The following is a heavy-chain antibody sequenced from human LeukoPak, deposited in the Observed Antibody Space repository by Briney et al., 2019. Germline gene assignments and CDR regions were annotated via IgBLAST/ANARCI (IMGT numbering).Heavy chain of an antibody. D-gene: IGHD2-2*01. J-gene: IGHJ6*03. CDR2: IYYSGST. CDR1: GGSISSYY. V-gene: IGHV4-59*01. Sequence: SETLSLTCTVSGGSISSYYWSWIRQPPGKGLEWIGYIYYSGSTNYNPSLKSRVTISVDTSKNQFSLKLSSVTAADTAVYYCAREKVGTYCSSTSCYLYYYYYYMDVWGKGTTVTVSS. CDR3: AREKVGTYCSSTSCYLYYYYYYMDV.